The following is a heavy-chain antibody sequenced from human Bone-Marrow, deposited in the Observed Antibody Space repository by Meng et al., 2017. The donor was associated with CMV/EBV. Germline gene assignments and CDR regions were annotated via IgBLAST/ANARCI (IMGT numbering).Heavy chain of an antibody. J-gene: IGHJ4*02. D-gene: IGHD2-21*01. CDR1: GFTFSSYS. V-gene: IGHV3-48*04. CDR2: ISSSSSTI. Sequence: GESLKISCAASGFTFSSYSMNWVRQAPGKGLELVSYISSSSSTIYYADSVKGRFTISRDNAKNSLYLQMQSLRAEDTAVYYCSPVVRPYWGQGTLVTVSS. CDR3: SPVVRPY.